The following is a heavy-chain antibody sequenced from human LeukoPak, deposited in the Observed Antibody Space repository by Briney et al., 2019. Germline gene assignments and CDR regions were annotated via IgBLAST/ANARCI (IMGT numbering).Heavy chain of an antibody. CDR2: IYYSGST. CDR3: ARDVRDGYNYWFDP. V-gene: IGHV4-59*01. Sequence: SETLSLTCTVSGGSISSYYWSWIRQPPGKGLEWIGYIYYSGSTNYNPSLKSRVTISVDTSKNQSSLKLSSVTAADTAVYYCARDVRDGYNYWFDPWGQGTLVTVSS. J-gene: IGHJ5*02. CDR1: GGSISSYY. D-gene: IGHD5-24*01.